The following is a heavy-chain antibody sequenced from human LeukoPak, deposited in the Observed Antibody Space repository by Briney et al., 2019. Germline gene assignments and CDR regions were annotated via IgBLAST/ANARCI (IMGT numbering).Heavy chain of an antibody. V-gene: IGHV1-46*01. J-gene: IGHJ4*02. CDR3: ARGGPYDSSGYYSFEY. CDR2: INPSGGST. D-gene: IGHD3-22*01. Sequence: ASVKVSCKASGYTFTGYFMHWVRQAPGQGLEWMGIINPSGGSTSYAQKFEGRVTMTRDTSTSTVYMELSSLRSEDTAVYYCARGGPYDSSGYYSFEYWGQGTLVTVSS. CDR1: GYTFTGYF.